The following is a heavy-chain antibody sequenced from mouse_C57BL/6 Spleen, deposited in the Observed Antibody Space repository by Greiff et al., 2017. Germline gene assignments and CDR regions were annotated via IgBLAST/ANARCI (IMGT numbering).Heavy chain of an antibody. V-gene: IGHV14-4*01. CDR2: IDPENGDT. J-gene: IGHJ3*01. CDR1: GFNIKDDY. D-gene: IGHD1-1*01. Sequence: VQLQQSGAELVRPGASVKLSCTASGFNIKDDYMHWVKQRPEQGLEWIGWIDPENGDTEYASKFQGKATITADTSSNTAYLQLSSLTSEDTAVYYCTVITTEAYWGQGTLVTVSA. CDR3: TVITTEAY.